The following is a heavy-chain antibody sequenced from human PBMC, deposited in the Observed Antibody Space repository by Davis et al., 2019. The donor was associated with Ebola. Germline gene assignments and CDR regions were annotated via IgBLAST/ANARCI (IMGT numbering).Heavy chain of an antibody. J-gene: IGHJ5*02. CDR3: ARSIAVAVSGWFDP. Sequence: ASVKVSCKASGYTFTSYGISWVRQAPGQGLEWMGWISAYNGNTNYAQKLQGRVTMTTDTSTSTAYMELRSLRSDDTAVYYCARSIAVAVSGWFDPWGQGTLVTVSS. V-gene: IGHV1-18*01. CDR1: GYTFTSYG. D-gene: IGHD6-19*01. CDR2: ISAYNGNT.